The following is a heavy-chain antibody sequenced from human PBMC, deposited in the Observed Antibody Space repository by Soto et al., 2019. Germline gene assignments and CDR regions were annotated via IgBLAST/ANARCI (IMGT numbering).Heavy chain of an antibody. Sequence: GASVKVSCKASGYTFTSYGISWVRQAPGQGLEWMGWISAYNGNTNYAQKLQGRVTMTTDTSTSTAYMELRSLRSDDTAVYYCARVENEDFVQYERFLEWSNNWFDPWGQGTLVTVSS. CDR1: GYTFTSYG. CDR2: ISAYNGNT. D-gene: IGHD3-3*01. J-gene: IGHJ5*02. CDR3: ARVENEDFVQYERFLEWSNNWFDP. V-gene: IGHV1-18*01.